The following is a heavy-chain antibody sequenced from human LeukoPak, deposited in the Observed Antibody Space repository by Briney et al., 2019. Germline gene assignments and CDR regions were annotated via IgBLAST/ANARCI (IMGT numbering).Heavy chain of an antibody. CDR1: GPTVSTYW. CDR3: PNPRQCNSTTSCANHFGY. D-gene: IGHD2/OR15-2a*01. Sequence: GGSLRLSCSPSGPTVSTYWIQCVPATPGGGVGRVLRVNSDGGRTSYVHSSRGRLAISRDNAKNTLNLEINSLTAKDTAVYYCPNPRQCNSTTSCANHFGYWGQGTLVTVS. J-gene: IGHJ4*02. CDR2: VNSDGGRT. V-gene: IGHV3-74*01.